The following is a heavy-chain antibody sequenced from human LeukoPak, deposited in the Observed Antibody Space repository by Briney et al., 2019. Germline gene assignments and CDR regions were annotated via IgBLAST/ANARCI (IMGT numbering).Heavy chain of an antibody. CDR3: ARSPWDSSAPDY. V-gene: IGHV1-69*13. J-gene: IGHJ4*02. CDR2: IIPIFGTA. Sequence: ASVKVSCKASRGTFNSYAITWVRQAPGQGLEWMGGIIPIFGTAKYAQKFQGRVTITADVYTSTSFLELSSLTSEDTALYYCARSPWDSSAPDYWGQGTLVTVSS. D-gene: IGHD3-22*01. CDR1: RGTFNSYA.